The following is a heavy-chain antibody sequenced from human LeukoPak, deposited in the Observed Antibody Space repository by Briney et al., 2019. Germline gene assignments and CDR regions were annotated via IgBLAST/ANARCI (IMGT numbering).Heavy chain of an antibody. D-gene: IGHD3-3*01. J-gene: IGHJ4*02. CDR3: ARDGLTIFGVGDVS. CDR1: GYTFTSYG. Sequence: ASVKVSCKTSGYTFTSYGISWVRQAPGQGLEWMGWISPYNGNTNYAQKLQGRVTMTPDTSTNTAYMDLRSLRSDDTAVYYCARDGLTIFGVGDVSWGQGTLVTVSS. CDR2: ISPYNGNT. V-gene: IGHV1-18*01.